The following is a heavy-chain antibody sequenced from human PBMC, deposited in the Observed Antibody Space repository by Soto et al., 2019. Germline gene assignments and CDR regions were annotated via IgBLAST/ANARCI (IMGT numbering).Heavy chain of an antibody. CDR3: ARDLTDTAMGIYGEYYYYMDV. CDR1: GFTFSSYW. CDR2: IKQDGSEK. V-gene: IGHV3-7*01. Sequence: GGSLRLSCAASGFTFSSYWMSWVRQAPGKGLEWVANIKQDGSEKYYVDSVKGRFTISRDNAKNSLYLQMNSLRAEDTAVYYCARDLTDTAMGIYGEYYYYMDVWGKGTTVTVSS. D-gene: IGHD5-18*01. J-gene: IGHJ6*03.